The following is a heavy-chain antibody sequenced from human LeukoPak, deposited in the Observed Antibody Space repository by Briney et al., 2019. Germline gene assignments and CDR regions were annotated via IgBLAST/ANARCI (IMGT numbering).Heavy chain of an antibody. CDR2: IFSNDEK. V-gene: IGHV2-26*01. Sequence: SGPTLVNPTETLTLTCTVSGFSLSNARMGVSWMRQPPGKALEWHAHIFSNDEKSYSTSLKSRLTISKDTSKSQVVLTMTNMDPVDTATYYCARSYCSGGSCYSYYYYYMDVWGKGTTVTVSS. CDR1: GFSLSNARMG. D-gene: IGHD2-15*01. J-gene: IGHJ6*03. CDR3: ARSYCSGGSCYSYYYYYMDV.